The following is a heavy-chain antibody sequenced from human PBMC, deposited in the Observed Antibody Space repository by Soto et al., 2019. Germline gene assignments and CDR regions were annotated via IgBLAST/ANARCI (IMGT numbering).Heavy chain of an antibody. D-gene: IGHD3-16*01. CDR1: GYSVSSYSSA. CDR3: ARGSTGFHSALGP. V-gene: IGHV6-1*01. Sequence: LQTVSNSCARSGYSVSSYSSAWNWLRQSRCRGLECLGRKYYRSKWYNDYAVSVKSRRTINPDTSKNQFSLKLNSVTAEDTVVYYCARGSTGFHSALGPWGQGSLVTVSS. J-gene: IGHJ5*02. CDR2: KYYRSKWYN.